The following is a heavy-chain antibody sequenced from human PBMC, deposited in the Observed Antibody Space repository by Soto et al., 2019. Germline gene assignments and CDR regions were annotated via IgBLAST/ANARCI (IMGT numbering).Heavy chain of an antibody. V-gene: IGHV4-30-4*01. CDR2: VYYSGST. Sequence: QVQLQESGPGLVKPSQTLSLTCTVSGGSISSGDYYWIWIRQPPGKGLDSIGYVYYSGSTYYNPSLKSRVTISVDTFKNQFSLKLRSVTAADTAVYYCARRMLEGWIDPWGQGTLVTVSS. D-gene: IGHD3-16*01. CDR3: ARRMLEGWIDP. J-gene: IGHJ5*02. CDR1: GGSISSGDYY.